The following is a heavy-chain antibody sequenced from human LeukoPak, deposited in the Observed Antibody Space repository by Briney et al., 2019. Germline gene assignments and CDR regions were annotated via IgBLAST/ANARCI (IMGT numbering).Heavy chain of an antibody. V-gene: IGHV1-58*02. CDR2: IVVGSGNT. CDR3: AASRYYYDSSGYGSARAFDI. CDR1: GFTFTSSA. D-gene: IGHD3-22*01. Sequence: ASVKVSCKASGFTFTSSAMQWVRQARGQRLEWIGWIVVGSGNTNYAQKFQERVTITRDMSTGTAYMELSSLRSEDTAVYYCAASRYYYDSSGYGSARAFDIWGQGTMVTVSS. J-gene: IGHJ3*02.